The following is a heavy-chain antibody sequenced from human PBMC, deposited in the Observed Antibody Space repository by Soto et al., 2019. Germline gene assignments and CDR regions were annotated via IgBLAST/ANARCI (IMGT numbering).Heavy chain of an antibody. Sequence: ASVEVSCKASGYTFTRYDINWVRQATGQGLEWMGWMNPNSGNTGYAQKFQGRVTMTRNTSISTAYMELSSLRSEDTAVYYCAISYYYDSSGYYYVWPYWGQGSLV. D-gene: IGHD3-22*01. CDR1: GYTFTRYD. V-gene: IGHV1-8*01. CDR3: AISYYYDSSGYYYVWPY. CDR2: MNPNSGNT. J-gene: IGHJ4*02.